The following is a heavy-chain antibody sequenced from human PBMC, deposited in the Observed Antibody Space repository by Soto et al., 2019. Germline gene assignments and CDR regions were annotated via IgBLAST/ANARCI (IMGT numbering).Heavy chain of an antibody. D-gene: IGHD2-2*01. V-gene: IGHV5-51*01. Sequence: GESLKISCKGSGYTFISYWIGWVRQMPGKGLEWMGIIYPTDSDTRYSPSFQGQVTISADRSISTAYLHWNSLKASDTAIYYCARRLHTSRFIDYWGQGTQVTVSS. CDR3: ARRLHTSRFIDY. CDR1: GYTFISYW. CDR2: IYPTDSDT. J-gene: IGHJ4*02.